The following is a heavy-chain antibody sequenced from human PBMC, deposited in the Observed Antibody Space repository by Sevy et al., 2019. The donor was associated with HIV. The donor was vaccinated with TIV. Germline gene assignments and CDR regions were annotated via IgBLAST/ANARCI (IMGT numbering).Heavy chain of an antibody. CDR3: ARLYGGNSGERYFDY. V-gene: IGHV3-64*01. D-gene: IGHD4-17*01. Sequence: GGSLRLSCAASGFTFSSYAMHWVRQAPGKGLEYVSAISSNGGSTYYANSVNGRFTISRDNSKNTLYLQMGSLSAEDMAVDYCARLYGGNSGERYFDYWGQGTLVTVSS. CDR1: GFTFSSYA. J-gene: IGHJ4*02. CDR2: ISSNGGST.